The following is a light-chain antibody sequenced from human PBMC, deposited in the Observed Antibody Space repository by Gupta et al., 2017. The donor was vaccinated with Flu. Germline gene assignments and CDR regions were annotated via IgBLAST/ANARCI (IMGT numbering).Light chain of an antibody. J-gene: IGKJ2*01. V-gene: IGKV3-20*01. Sequence: GTLSLSPGERATVSCRASQSVESNKVAWYQQRPGQAPTLLMSSASSRATGIPDRFSGSGSETDFTLTINRLEPEDFAVYYCQHGSSSPNTFGQGTKLDIK. CDR1: QSVESNK. CDR3: QHGSSSPNT. CDR2: SAS.